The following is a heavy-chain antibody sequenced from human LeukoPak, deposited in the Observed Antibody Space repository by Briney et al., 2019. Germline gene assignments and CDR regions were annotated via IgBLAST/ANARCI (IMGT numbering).Heavy chain of an antibody. CDR1: GFTFDTYW. Sequence: GGSLRLSCVGSGFTFDTYWIHWVRQAPGKGLVWVSRVNEDGSETNYADSVKGRFTLSRDNAKNTVYLQMNNLRAEDTAVYYCARAKPADFDLWGRGTLVTVSS. J-gene: IGHJ2*01. V-gene: IGHV3-74*01. CDR2: VNEDGSET. CDR3: ARAKPADFDL.